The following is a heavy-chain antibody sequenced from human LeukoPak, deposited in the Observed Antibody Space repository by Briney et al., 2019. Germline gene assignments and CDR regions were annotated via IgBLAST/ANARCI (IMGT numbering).Heavy chain of an antibody. Sequence: PGGSLRLSCAASGFTFSSYEMNWVRQAPGKGLEWVSYISSSGSTIYYADSVKGRFTISRDNAKNSLYLQMNSLRAEDTAVYYCARAAEAVNLANWFDPWGQGTLVTVSS. CDR1: GFTFSSYE. V-gene: IGHV3-48*03. J-gene: IGHJ5*02. D-gene: IGHD1-7*01. CDR3: ARAAEAVNLANWFDP. CDR2: ISSSGSTI.